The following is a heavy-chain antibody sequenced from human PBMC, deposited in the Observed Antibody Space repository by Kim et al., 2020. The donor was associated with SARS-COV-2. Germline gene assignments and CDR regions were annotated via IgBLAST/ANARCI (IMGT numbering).Heavy chain of an antibody. V-gene: IGHV1-8*01. D-gene: IGHD6-13*01. J-gene: IGHJ6*02. CDR2: MNPNSGNT. Sequence: ASVKVSCKASGYTFTSYDINWVRQATGQGLEWMGWMNPNSGNTGYAQKFQGRVTMTRNTSISTAYMELSSLRSEDTAVYYCASTSSSWYDYYGMDVWGQGTTVTVSS. CDR3: ASTSSSWYDYYGMDV. CDR1: GYTFTSYD.